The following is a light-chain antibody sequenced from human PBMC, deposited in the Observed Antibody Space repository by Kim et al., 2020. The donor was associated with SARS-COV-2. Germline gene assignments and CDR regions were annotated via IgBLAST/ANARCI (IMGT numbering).Light chain of an antibody. CDR3: ATWDDSLNAVV. V-gene: IGLV1-44*01. CDR1: SSNIGSTT. Sequence: ELTQPPSASGTPGQRVTISCSGSSSNIGSTTVSWYQQLPGAAPKLLIYSNNQRPSGVPDRFSGTKSGTSASLAISGLQSEDEADYYCATWDDSLNAVVFGGGTKLTVL. J-gene: IGLJ2*01. CDR2: SNN.